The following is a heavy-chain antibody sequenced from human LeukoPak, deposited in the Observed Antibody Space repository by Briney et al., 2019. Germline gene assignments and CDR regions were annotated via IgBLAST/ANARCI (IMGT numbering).Heavy chain of an antibody. J-gene: IGHJ4*02. V-gene: IGHV3-21*01. D-gene: IGHD6-13*01. Sequence: GGSLRLSCAASGFTFSSYSMNWVRQAPGKGLEWVSSISSSSSYIYYADSAKGRFTISRDNAKNSLYLQMNSLRAEDTAVYYCARVVAAAGFDYWGQGTLVTVSS. CDR3: ARVVAAAGFDY. CDR1: GFTFSSYS. CDR2: ISSSSSYI.